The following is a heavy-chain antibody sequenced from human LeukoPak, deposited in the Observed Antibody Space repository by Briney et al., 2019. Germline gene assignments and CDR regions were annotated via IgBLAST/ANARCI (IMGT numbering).Heavy chain of an antibody. V-gene: IGHV4-59*01. CDR1: GYSITTYY. CDR2: IFYSGNT. CDR3: ARVFRRDGYFDH. Sequence: SETLSLTCTVSGYSITTYYWSWIRQPPGKGLEWIGYIFYSGNTDYNPSLKSRVTISVDTSKNQFSPRLHSVTTADTAVYYCARVFRRDGYFDHWGQGTLVTVSS. D-gene: IGHD5-24*01. J-gene: IGHJ4*02.